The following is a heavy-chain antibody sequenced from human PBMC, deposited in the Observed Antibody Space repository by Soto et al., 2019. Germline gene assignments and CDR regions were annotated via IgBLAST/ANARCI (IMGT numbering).Heavy chain of an antibody. CDR2: IYYSGST. Sequence: SETLSLTCTVSGDFNNIYYWSWIRQPPGKGLEWIGYIYYSGSTYYNPSLKSRVTISVDTSKNQFSLKLSSVTAADTAVYYCARDGAARRYYGMDVWGQGTTVTVSS. V-gene: IGHV4-30-4*01. CDR1: GDFNNIYY. D-gene: IGHD6-6*01. J-gene: IGHJ6*02. CDR3: ARDGAARRYYGMDV.